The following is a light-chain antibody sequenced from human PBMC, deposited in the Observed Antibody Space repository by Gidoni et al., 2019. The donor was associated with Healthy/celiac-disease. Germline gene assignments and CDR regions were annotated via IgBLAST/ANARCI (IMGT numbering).Light chain of an antibody. V-gene: IGKV4-1*01. CDR3: QQYYSTPLT. CDR1: QSVLYSSNNKNY. Sequence: DIVMTQSPDSLAVSLGESDTINCKSSQSVLYSSNNKNYLAWYQQKPGQPPKLLIYWASTRESGVPDRFSGSGSGTDFTLTISSLQAEDVAVSYCQQYYSTPLTFGGGTKVEIK. J-gene: IGKJ4*01. CDR2: WAS.